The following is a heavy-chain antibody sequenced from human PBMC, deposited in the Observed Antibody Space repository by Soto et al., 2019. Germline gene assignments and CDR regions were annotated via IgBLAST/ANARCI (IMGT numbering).Heavy chain of an antibody. D-gene: IGHD2-2*01. CDR3: ARDRIVVVPAARGVDYYYYYGMDV. CDR2: IYYSGNT. Sequence: SETLSLTCTVSGGSISSGGYYWSWIRQHPGKGLEWIGYIYYSGNTYYNPSLKSRVTISVDTSKNQFSLKLSSVTAADTAVYYCARDRIVVVPAARGVDYYYYYGMDVWGQGTTVTVSS. CDR1: GGSISSGGYY. J-gene: IGHJ6*02. V-gene: IGHV4-31*03.